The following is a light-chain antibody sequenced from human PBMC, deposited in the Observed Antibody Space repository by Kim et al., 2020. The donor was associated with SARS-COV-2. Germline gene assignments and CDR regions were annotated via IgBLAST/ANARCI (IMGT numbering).Light chain of an antibody. J-gene: IGLJ2*01. CDR2: GKN. Sequence: AVGQTGRSTCQGDGLRGYYAGWYQQKPGQAPVLVIYGKNNRPSGIPDRFSGSSSGNTASLTITGAQAEDEADYYCNSRDSSVNHLVFGGGTKLTVL. CDR3: NSRDSSVNHLV. V-gene: IGLV3-19*01. CDR1: GLRGYY.